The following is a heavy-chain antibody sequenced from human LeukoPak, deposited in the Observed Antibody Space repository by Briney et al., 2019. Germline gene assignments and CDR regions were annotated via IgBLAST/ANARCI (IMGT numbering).Heavy chain of an antibody. CDR1: GGSISSYY. D-gene: IGHD3-22*01. CDR3: ARGRQDVTMIVVVMTAVSYYLDV. CDR2: IYYSGST. Sequence: PSETLSLTCTVSGGSISSYYWSWIRQPPGKGLEWIGYIYYSGSTSYNPSLKSRVTISVDTSKNQFSLKLSSVTAADTAVYYCARGRQDVTMIVVVMTAVSYYLDVWGKGTTVTVS. V-gene: IGHV4-59*12. J-gene: IGHJ6*03.